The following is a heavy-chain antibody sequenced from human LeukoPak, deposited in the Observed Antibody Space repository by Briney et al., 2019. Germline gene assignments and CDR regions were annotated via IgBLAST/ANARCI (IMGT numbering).Heavy chain of an antibody. CDR1: GFTFSSYA. D-gene: IGHD3-22*01. Sequence: PGGSLRLSCAASGFTFSSYAMSWVRQAPGKGPEWVSAISGSGGSTYYADSVKGRFTISRDNSKNTLYLQMNSLRAEDTAVYYCAKVHRITMIVVVIGPFDYWGQGTLVTVSS. J-gene: IGHJ4*02. CDR2: ISGSGGST. CDR3: AKVHRITMIVVVIGPFDY. V-gene: IGHV3-23*01.